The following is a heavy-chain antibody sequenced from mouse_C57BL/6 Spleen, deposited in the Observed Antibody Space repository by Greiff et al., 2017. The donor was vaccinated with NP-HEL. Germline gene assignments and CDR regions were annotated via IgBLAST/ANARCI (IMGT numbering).Heavy chain of an antibody. Sequence: QVQLQQPGAELVKPGASVKMSCKASGYTFTSYWITWVKQRPGQGLEWIGDIYPGSGSTNYNEKFKSKATLTVDTSSSTAYMQLSSLTSEDSAVYYCARFYYGSSYGDDYWGQGTTLTVSS. CDR1: GYTFTSYW. V-gene: IGHV1-55*01. CDR2: IYPGSGST. J-gene: IGHJ2*01. D-gene: IGHD1-1*01. CDR3: ARFYYGSSYGDDY.